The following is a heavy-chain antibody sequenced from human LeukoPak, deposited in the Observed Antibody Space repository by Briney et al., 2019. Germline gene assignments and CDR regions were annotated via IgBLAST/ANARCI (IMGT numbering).Heavy chain of an antibody. CDR3: ARVGSFGIAAAGFYYYYYMDV. J-gene: IGHJ6*03. CDR1: GGSFSGYY. V-gene: IGHV4-34*01. D-gene: IGHD6-13*01. Sequence: SETLSLTCAVYGGSFSGYYWSWIRQPPGKGLEWIGEINHSGSTNYNPSLKSRVTISVDTSKNQFSLKLSSVTAADTAVYYCARVGSFGIAAAGFYYYYYMDVWGKGTTVTVSS. CDR2: INHSGST.